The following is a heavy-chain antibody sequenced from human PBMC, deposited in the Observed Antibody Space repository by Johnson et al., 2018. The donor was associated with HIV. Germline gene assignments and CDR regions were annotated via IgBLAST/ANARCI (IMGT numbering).Heavy chain of an antibody. CDR2: ISYDGSNR. Sequence: QVQLVESGGGVVQPGKSLRLSCAASGFTFRNYGMHWVRQAPGKGLEWVAVISYDGSNRYSADSVKGRFTISRDISKSTLYLQMNSLRAEDTAVYYCARVEAAAGLAFDIWGQGTMVTVSS. V-gene: IGHV3-30*03. CDR3: ARVEAAAGLAFDI. J-gene: IGHJ3*02. D-gene: IGHD6-13*01. CDR1: GFTFRNYG.